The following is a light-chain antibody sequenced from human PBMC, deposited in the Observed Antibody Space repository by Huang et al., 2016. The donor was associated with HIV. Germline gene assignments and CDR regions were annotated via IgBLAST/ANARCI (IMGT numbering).Light chain of an antibody. CDR1: QNIGTS. V-gene: IGKV1-39*01. J-gene: IGKJ1*01. CDR3: QQSYFTPWT. CDR2: AGS. Sequence: DIQMTQSPSSLSASVVDRVIIPCRASQNIGTSLNWYQYIPGKPPNLLIYAGSSWESGVPSRFSGSGSGTDFTLTISSLQAEDFASYFCQQSYFTPWTFGQGTNVEIK.